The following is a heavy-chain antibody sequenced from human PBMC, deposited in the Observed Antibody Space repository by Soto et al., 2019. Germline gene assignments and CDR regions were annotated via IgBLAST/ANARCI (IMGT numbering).Heavy chain of an antibody. D-gene: IGHD3-10*01. V-gene: IGHV3-30*18. CDR2: ISYDGSNK. J-gene: IGHJ6*02. Sequence: PGGSLRLSCAASGFTFSSDGMHWVRQAPGKGLEWVAVISYDGSNKYYADSVKGRFTISRDNSKNTLYLQMNSLRAEDTAVYYCAKDMKDYSFDVWGQGTTVTV. CDR1: GFTFSSDG. CDR3: AKDMKDYSFDV.